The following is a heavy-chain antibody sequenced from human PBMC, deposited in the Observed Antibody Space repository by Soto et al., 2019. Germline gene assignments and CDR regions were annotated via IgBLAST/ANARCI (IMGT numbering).Heavy chain of an antibody. CDR2: ISAYNGNT. V-gene: IGHV1-18*01. CDR3: ARTAEFITMVRGVIIGFDY. D-gene: IGHD3-10*01. Sequence: ASVKVSCKASGYTFTSYGISWVRQAPGQGLEWTGWISAYNGNTNYAQKLQGRVTMTTDTSTSTAYMELRSLRSDDTAVYYCARTAEFITMVRGVIIGFDYWGQGTLVTVSS. J-gene: IGHJ4*02. CDR1: GYTFTSYG.